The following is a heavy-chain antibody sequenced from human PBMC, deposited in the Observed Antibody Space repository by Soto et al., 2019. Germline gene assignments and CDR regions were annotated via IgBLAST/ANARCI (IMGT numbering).Heavy chain of an antibody. CDR1: GFTFSGSA. CDR2: IRSKANNYAT. J-gene: IGHJ4*02. CDR3: TRGYGDYVRDY. Sequence: EGQLVESGGGLVQPGESLKLSCAVSGFTFSGSAMHWVRQASGKGLEWVGRIRSKANNYATAYAASVKGRFTISRDDSKNTAYLQMNSLKSEDTAVYYCTRGYGDYVRDYWGQGTLVTVSS. V-gene: IGHV3-73*01. D-gene: IGHD4-17*01.